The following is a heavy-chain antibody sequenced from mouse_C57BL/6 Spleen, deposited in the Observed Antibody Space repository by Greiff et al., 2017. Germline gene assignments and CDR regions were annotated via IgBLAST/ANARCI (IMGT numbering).Heavy chain of an antibody. D-gene: IGHD2-1*01. V-gene: IGHV1-22*01. CDR2: INPNNGGT. Sequence: VQLQQSGPELVKPGASVKMSCTASGYTFTDYNMHWVKQSPGKSLEWIGYINPNNGGTGYTQKFKGKATLTVNKSSSTAYMELRSLTSEDSAVYYCAGIYYGNHYYAMDYWGQGTSVTVSS. CDR1: GYTFTDYN. CDR3: AGIYYGNHYYAMDY. J-gene: IGHJ4*01.